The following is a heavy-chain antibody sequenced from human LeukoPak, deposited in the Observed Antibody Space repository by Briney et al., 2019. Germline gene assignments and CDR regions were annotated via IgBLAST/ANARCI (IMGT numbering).Heavy chain of an antibody. J-gene: IGHJ4*02. CDR3: ARDPNWGSIDY. D-gene: IGHD7-27*01. CDR2: ISSNGRNT. V-gene: IGHV3-64*02. Sequence: GGSLRFSCAASGFIFGNYAMYWVGQAPGKGLEYVSAISSNGRNTYYGGSVKGSFTISRDKTKNTLFLQMGSLRPEDMAVYYCARDPNWGSIDYWGQGTLVTVSS. CDR1: GFIFGNYA.